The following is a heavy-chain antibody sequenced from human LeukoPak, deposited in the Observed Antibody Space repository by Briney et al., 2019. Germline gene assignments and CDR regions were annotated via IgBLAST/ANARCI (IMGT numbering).Heavy chain of an antibody. CDR3: ARKITMVRGVITQGYDAFDI. CDR1: GFTFSSYD. CDR2: IGTAGDT. V-gene: IGHV3-13*01. D-gene: IGHD3-10*01. J-gene: IGHJ3*02. Sequence: PGGSLRLSCAASGFTFSSYDMHWVRQATGKGLEWVSAIGTAGDTYYPGSVKGRFTISRENAKNSLYLQMNSLRAGDTAVYYCARKITMVRGVITQGYDAFDIWGQGTMVTVSS.